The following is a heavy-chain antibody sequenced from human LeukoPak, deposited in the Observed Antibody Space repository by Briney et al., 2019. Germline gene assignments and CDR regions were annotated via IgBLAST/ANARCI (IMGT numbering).Heavy chain of an antibody. CDR1: GGSISSYY. Sequence: PSETLSLTCTVSGGSISSYYWSWIRQPAGKGLEWIGRIYTSGSTNYNPSLKSRVTMSVDTSKNQFSLKLSSVTAADTAVYYCASTSSSPDYTYYYMNVWGKGPTVPVSS. CDR2: IYTSGST. J-gene: IGHJ6*03. CDR3: ASTSSSPDYTYYYMNV. V-gene: IGHV4-4*07. D-gene: IGHD6-6*01.